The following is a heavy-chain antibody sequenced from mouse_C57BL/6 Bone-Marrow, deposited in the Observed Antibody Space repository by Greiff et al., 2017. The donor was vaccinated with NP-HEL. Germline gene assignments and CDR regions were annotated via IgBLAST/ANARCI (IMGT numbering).Heavy chain of an antibody. CDR2: IDPETGGT. J-gene: IGHJ1*03. CDR3: TREGSFYWYFDV. Sequence: QVQLKQSGAELVRPGASVTLSCKASGYTFTDYEMHWVKQTPVHGLEWIGAIDPETGGTAYNQKFKGKAILTADKSSSTAYMELRSLTSEDSAVYYCTREGSFYWYFDVWGTGTTVTVSS. CDR1: GYTFTDYE. V-gene: IGHV1-15*01.